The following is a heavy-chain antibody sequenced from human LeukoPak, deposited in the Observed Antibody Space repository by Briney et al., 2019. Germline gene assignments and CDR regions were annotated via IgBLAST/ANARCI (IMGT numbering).Heavy chain of an antibody. D-gene: IGHD3-3*01. CDR3: ARDYDFWSGYYTPYYYYGMDV. V-gene: IGHV3-66*01. CDR2: IYSGGST. Sequence: GGSLRLSCAASGFTVSSNYMSWVRQAPGKGLEWVSVIYSGGSTYYADSVKGRFTISRDNSKNTLYLQMNSLRAEDTAVYYCARDYDFWSGYYTPYYYYGMDVWGQGTTVTVSS. J-gene: IGHJ6*02. CDR1: GFTVSSNY.